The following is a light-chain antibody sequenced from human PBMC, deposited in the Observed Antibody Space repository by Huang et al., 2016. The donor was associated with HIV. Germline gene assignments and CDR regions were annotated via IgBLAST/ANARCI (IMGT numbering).Light chain of an antibody. J-gene: IGKJ4*01. CDR2: GAS. Sequence: IVLTQSPVSLSLSPGERATLPCRASQSVSHYLAWYQHKPGQPPRNLIYGASRRATDIPTGFNGTGSGTDFTLTISSLETEDSAAYYCQESDTWPRLTLGAGTKVEIK. CDR1: QSVSHY. V-gene: IGKV3-11*01. CDR3: QESDTWPRLT.